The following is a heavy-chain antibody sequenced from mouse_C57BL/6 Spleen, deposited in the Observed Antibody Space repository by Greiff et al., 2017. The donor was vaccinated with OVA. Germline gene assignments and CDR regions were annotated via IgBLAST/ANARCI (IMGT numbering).Heavy chain of an antibody. V-gene: IGHV1-64*01. CDR2: IHPNSGST. CDR3: AKPTVVAPYYAMDD. D-gene: IGHD1-1*01. Sequence: VKLQQPGAELVKPGASVKLSCKASGYTFTSYWMHWVKQRPGQGLEWIGMIHPNSGSTNYNAKFKSKATLTVDKSSSTAYMQLSSLTSEDSAVYDGAKPTVVAPYYAMDDWGQGTSVTVSS. J-gene: IGHJ4*01. CDR1: GYTFTSYW.